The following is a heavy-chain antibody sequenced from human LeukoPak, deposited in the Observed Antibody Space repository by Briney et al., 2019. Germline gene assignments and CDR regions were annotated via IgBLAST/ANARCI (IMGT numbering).Heavy chain of an antibody. CDR2: THHSGKT. D-gene: IGHD1-1*01. J-gene: IGHJ6*02. CDR1: GGSISSYY. V-gene: IGHV4-59*01. CDR3: ARLSSLERSGSSYYHALDV. Sequence: SETLSLTCTVSGGSISSYYWRCIRQPPGKGLDWIGFTHHSGKTNYNPSLQSRVSISIDASKNQFSLKLTSVTAADTAVYYCARLSSLERSGSSYYHALDVWGQGTTVTVSS.